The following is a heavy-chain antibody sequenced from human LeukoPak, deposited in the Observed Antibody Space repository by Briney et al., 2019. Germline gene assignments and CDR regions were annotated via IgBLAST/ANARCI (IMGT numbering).Heavy chain of an antibody. J-gene: IGHJ4*02. CDR3: ARVSDYFQEFDY. D-gene: IGHD3-10*01. Sequence: SETLSLTCAVYGGSFSGYYWSWIRQPPGKELEWIGEINHSGRTNYNPSLKSRVTMSVDTSKNQFSLNLSSVTAADTAVYYCARVSDYFQEFDYWGQGTLVTVSS. CDR1: GGSFSGYY. V-gene: IGHV4-34*01. CDR2: INHSGRT.